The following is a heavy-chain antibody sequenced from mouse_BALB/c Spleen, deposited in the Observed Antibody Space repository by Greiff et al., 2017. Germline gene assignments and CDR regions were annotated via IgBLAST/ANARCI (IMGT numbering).Heavy chain of an antibody. Sequence: EVQLQQSGTVLARPGASVKMSCKASGYSFTSYWMHWVKQRPGQGLEWIGAIYPGNSDTSYNQKFKGKAKLTAVTSASTAYMELSSLTNEDSAVYYCLYYGSSYDAWFAYWGQGTLVTVSA. V-gene: IGHV1-5*01. J-gene: IGHJ3*01. CDR3: LYYGSSYDAWFAY. D-gene: IGHD1-1*01. CDR2: IYPGNSDT. CDR1: GYSFTSYW.